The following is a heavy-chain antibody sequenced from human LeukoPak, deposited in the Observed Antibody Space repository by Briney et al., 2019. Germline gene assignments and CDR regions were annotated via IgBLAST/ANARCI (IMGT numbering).Heavy chain of an antibody. J-gene: IGHJ4*02. CDR1: GGSTSSYY. V-gene: IGHV4-59*01. Sequence: SETLSLTCTVSGGSTSSYYWSWIRQPPGKGLEWIGYMYYSGTIKYNPSLKSRVTISVDTSKNQFSLKLSSVTAADTAMYYCARAWATDYFDYWGQGTLVTVSS. CDR3: ARAWATDYFDY. CDR2: MYYSGTI.